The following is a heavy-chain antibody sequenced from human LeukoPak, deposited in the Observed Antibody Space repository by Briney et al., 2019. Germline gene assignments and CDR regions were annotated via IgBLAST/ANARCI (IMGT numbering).Heavy chain of an antibody. Sequence: ASVKVSCKASGYTFIDYYMHWVRQAPGQGLEWMGIINPRGGSTIYAQDFQGRVTLTRDASTSTVYMELSSLRSEDTAVYYCARRYYDNSGHSYGYYFDYWGQGTLVTVSS. CDR2: INPRGGST. V-gene: IGHV1-46*01. J-gene: IGHJ4*02. CDR1: GYTFIDYY. D-gene: IGHD3-22*01. CDR3: ARRYYDNSGHSYGYYFDY.